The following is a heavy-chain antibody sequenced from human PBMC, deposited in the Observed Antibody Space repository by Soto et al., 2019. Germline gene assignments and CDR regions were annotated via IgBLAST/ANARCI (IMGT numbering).Heavy chain of an antibody. Sequence: QVQLVQSGAEVKKPGASVKVSCKASGYTFTGYGISWVRQAPGQGLEWMGWISAYNGNTNYAQKLQGRVTMTTDTSTSTAYMELRSLRSDDTAVYYCARIKCSGGSCSYYYGMDVWGQGTTVTVSS. D-gene: IGHD2-15*01. CDR2: ISAYNGNT. J-gene: IGHJ6*02. V-gene: IGHV1-18*04. CDR1: GYTFTGYG. CDR3: ARIKCSGGSCSYYYGMDV.